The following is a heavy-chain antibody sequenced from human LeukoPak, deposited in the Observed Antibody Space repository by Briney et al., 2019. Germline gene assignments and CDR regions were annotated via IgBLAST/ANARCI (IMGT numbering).Heavy chain of an antibody. CDR2: ISGSDGAT. CDR1: GFIFSNYA. V-gene: IGHV3-23*01. Sequence: GGSLRLSCAASGFIFSNYAMTWVRQAPGKGLEWVSTISGSDGATYYADSVKGRFTIFRDDSKNTLYFQMNSLRAEDTAVYYCARYRGGYCGGDCAYWLGYFDYWGQGTLVTVSS. D-gene: IGHD2-21*02. J-gene: IGHJ4*02. CDR3: ARYRGGYCGGDCAYWLGYFDY.